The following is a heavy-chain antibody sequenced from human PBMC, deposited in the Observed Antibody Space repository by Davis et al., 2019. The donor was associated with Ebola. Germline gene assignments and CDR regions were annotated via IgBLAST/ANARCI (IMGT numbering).Heavy chain of an antibody. J-gene: IGHJ4*02. D-gene: IGHD6-13*01. CDR3: ARVWQLVRSRRHFDY. V-gene: IGHV4-39*07. CDR2: IYHSGST. CDR1: GGSISSSSYY. Sequence: MPSETLSLTCTVSGGSISSSSYYWGWIRQPPGKGLEWIGSIYHSGSTNYNPSLKSRVTISVDKSKNQFSLKLSSATAADTAVYYCARVWQLVRSRRHFDYWGQGTLVTVSS.